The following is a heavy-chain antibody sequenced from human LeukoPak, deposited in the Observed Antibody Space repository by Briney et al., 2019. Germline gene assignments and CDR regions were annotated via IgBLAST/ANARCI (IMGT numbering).Heavy chain of an antibody. V-gene: IGHV1-18*01. CDR1: GGTFSSYA. D-gene: IGHD3-22*01. Sequence: GASVKVSCKASGGTFSSYAISWVRQAPGQGLEWMGWISAYNGNTNYAQKLQGRVTMTTDTSTSTAYMELRSLRSDDTAVYYCARGPYYYDSSGYYNFDYWGQGTLVTVSS. CDR3: ARGPYYYDSSGYYNFDY. J-gene: IGHJ4*02. CDR2: ISAYNGNT.